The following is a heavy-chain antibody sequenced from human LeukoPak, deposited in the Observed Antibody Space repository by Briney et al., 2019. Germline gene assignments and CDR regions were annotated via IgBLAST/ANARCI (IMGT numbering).Heavy chain of an antibody. V-gene: IGHV3-7*03. CDR1: GFTFSSYW. CDR3: AKDSLRAIAVASTFDY. Sequence: GGSLRLSCAASGFTFSSYWMSWVRQAPGKGLEWVANIKQDGSEICYVDSVKGQFTISRDNAKNSLYLQMNSLRAEDTALYYCAKDSLRAIAVASTFDYWGQGTLVTVSS. CDR2: IKQDGSEI. D-gene: IGHD6-19*01. J-gene: IGHJ4*02.